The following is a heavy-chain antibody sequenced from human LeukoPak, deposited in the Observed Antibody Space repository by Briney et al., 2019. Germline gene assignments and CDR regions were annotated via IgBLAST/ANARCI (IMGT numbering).Heavy chain of an antibody. J-gene: IGHJ4*02. CDR1: GFTFSSYE. D-gene: IGHD3-10*01. V-gene: IGHV3-48*03. CDR2: ISSSGSTI. CDR3: AFLGYGSGFNSGY. Sequence: PGGSQRLSCAASGFTFSSYEMNWVRQAPGKGLEWVSYISSSGSTIYYADSVKGRFTISRDNAKNSLYLQMNSLRAEDTAVYYCAFLGYGSGFNSGYWGQGTLVTVSS.